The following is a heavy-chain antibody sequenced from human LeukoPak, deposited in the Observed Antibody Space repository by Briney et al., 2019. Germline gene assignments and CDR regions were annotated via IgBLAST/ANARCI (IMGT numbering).Heavy chain of an antibody. Sequence: PSETLSLTCTVSGGSISSYYWSWIRQPPGKGLEWIGYIYYSGSTNYSPSLKSRVTISVDTSKDQFSLKLSSVTAADTAVYYCARDVHSGYDFDYWGQGTLVTVSS. CDR1: GGSISSYY. CDR2: IYYSGST. J-gene: IGHJ4*02. D-gene: IGHD5-12*01. V-gene: IGHV4-59*01. CDR3: ARDVHSGYDFDY.